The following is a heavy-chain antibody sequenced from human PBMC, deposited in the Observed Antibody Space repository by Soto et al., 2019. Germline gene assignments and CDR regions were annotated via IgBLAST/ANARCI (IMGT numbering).Heavy chain of an antibody. CDR3: ARGGPYQLLSDFDY. Sequence: EVQLVESGGGLVQPGGSLRLSCVASGFTFTNYAMHWVRQAPGKGLEYVSAISNNGGSTYYANSVKGRFTISRDNYKNTLYLQMGSLRAEDMAVYYCARGGPYQLLSDFDYWGQGTLVTVSS. CDR2: ISNNGGST. J-gene: IGHJ4*02. V-gene: IGHV3-64*01. D-gene: IGHD2-2*01. CDR1: GFTFTNYA.